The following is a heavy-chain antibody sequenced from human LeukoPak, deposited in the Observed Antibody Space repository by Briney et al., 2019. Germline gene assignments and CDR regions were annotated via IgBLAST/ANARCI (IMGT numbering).Heavy chain of an antibody. J-gene: IGHJ4*02. CDR1: GGTFSSYA. V-gene: IGHV1-69*05. Sequence: ASVKVSCKASGGTFSSYAISWVRQAPGQGLEWMGRIIPIFGTANYAQKFQGRVTITTDESTSAAYMELSSLRSEDTAVYYCASWRDGYNSADYWGQGTLVTVSS. CDR2: IIPIFGTA. D-gene: IGHD5-24*01. CDR3: ASWRDGYNSADY.